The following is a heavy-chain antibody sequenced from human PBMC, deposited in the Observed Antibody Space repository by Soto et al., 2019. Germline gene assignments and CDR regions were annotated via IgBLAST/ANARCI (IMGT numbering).Heavy chain of an antibody. D-gene: IGHD6-19*01. CDR3: ARDIGSGWYDY. Sequence: GASVKVSCKASGYTFTSYGISWGRQAPGQGLEWMGWISAYNGNTNYAQKLQGWVTMTRDTSISTAYMELSRLRSDDTAVYYCARDIGSGWYDYWGQGTLVTVSS. V-gene: IGHV1-18*01. CDR2: ISAYNGNT. CDR1: GYTFTSYG. J-gene: IGHJ4*02.